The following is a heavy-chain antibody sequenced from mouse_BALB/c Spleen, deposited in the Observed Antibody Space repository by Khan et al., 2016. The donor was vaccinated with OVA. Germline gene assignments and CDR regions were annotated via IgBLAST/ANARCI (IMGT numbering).Heavy chain of an antibody. J-gene: IGHJ3*01. V-gene: IGHV1-77*01. CDR1: GYTFTDYY. CDR3: ARRNYFGYTFAY. D-gene: IGHD1-2*01. CDR2: ISPGSGDT. Sequence: QVRLQQSGAELARPGASVKLSCKASGYTFTDYYINWVKQRTGQGLEWIREISPGSGDTYYNERIKGKATLTADKSSSTAYMQLSSLTSEASAVNFCARRNYFGYTFAYWGQGTLVTVAA.